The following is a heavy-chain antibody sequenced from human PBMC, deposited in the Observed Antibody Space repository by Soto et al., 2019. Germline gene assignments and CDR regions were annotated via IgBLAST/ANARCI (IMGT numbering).Heavy chain of an antibody. Sequence: EVQLVESGGGLVQSGGSLKLSCAASGFTFSGSSMHWVRQSSGRGLEWVGRIRSKVNSYATAYAASVEGRFIISRDESKNTTYLQMNSLKTEYTAVYHCTRRGTDRWDSGIGYWGQGTLVTVSS. D-gene: IGHD1-26*01. CDR2: IRSKVNSYAT. J-gene: IGHJ4*02. CDR1: GFTFSGSS. V-gene: IGHV3-73*02. CDR3: TRRGTDRWDSGIGY.